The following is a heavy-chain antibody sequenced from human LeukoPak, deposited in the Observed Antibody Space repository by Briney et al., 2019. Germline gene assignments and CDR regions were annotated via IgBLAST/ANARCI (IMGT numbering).Heavy chain of an antibody. CDR1: GFILSSYD. CDR2: ISREGSIK. V-gene: IGHV3-30-3*01. D-gene: IGHD3-9*01. CDR3: ARHFTTGSIDH. Sequence: PGRSLRLSCAASGFILSSYDMHWVRQPPGKGLEWLAVISREGSIKYHADSVRGRFTISRDNSHSTLYLQMNSLRVEDTAVYYCARHFTTGSIDHWGQGNLVTVSS. J-gene: IGHJ4*02.